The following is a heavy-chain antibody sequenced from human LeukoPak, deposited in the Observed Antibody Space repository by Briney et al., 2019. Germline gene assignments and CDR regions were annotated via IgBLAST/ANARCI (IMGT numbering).Heavy chain of an antibody. V-gene: IGHV3-48*01. CDR3: ADLRPPRY. CDR2: ISSSSSTI. J-gene: IGHJ4*02. CDR1: GFAFRNYS. D-gene: IGHD1-14*01. Sequence: GGSLRLSCAASGFAFRNYSMNWARQAPGKGLEWVSYISSSSSTIYYADSVKGRFTISRDNAKNSLYLQMNSLRAEDTAVYYCADLRPPRYWGQGTLVTVSS.